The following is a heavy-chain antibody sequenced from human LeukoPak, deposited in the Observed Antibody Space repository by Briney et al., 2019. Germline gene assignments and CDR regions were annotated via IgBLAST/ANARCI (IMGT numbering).Heavy chain of an antibody. V-gene: IGHV7-4-1*02. J-gene: IGHJ4*02. CDR3: ARVEYYYDSSGYYQGGPSIDY. Sequence: ASVKVSCKASGYTFTSYAMNWVRQAPGQGLEWMGWINTNTGNPTYAQGFTGRFVFSLDTSVSTAYLQISSLKAEDTAVYYCARVEYYYDSSGYYQGGPSIDYWGQGTLVTVSS. CDR1: GYTFTSYA. CDR2: INTNTGNP. D-gene: IGHD3-22*01.